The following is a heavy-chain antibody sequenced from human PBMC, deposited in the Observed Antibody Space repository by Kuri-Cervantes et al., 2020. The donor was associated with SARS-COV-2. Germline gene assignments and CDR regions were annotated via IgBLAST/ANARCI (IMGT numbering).Heavy chain of an antibody. CDR2: IYTSGST. CDR1: GGSISSYY. J-gene: IGHJ6*03. CDR3: ARVRSSSFAWYYYYMDV. V-gene: IGHV4-4*07. D-gene: IGHD6-13*01. Sequence: SETLSLTCTVSGGSISSYYWSWIRQPAGRGLEWIGRIYTSGSTNYNPSLKSRVTMSVDTSKNQFSLKLSSVTAADTAVYYCARVRSSSFAWYYYYMDVWGKGTTVTVSS.